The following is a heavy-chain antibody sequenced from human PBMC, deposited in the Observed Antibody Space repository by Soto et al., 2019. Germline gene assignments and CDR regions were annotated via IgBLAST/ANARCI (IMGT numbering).Heavy chain of an antibody. CDR2: ISESGGST. V-gene: IGHV3-23*01. J-gene: IGHJ4*02. D-gene: IGHD3-16*02. Sequence: ESVGALVHPGGSLRLSCAASGFTFSSYAMSWVRQAPGKGLEWVSSISESGGSTYYADSAKGRFTISRDNSKNTLYLQINSLRAEDTAVYYCARGSFGGVVVVYFDYWGQGTLVTVSS. CDR3: ARGSFGGVVVVYFDY. CDR1: GFTFSSYA.